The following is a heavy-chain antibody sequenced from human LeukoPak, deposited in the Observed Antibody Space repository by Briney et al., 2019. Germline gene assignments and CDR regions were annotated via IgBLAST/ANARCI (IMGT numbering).Heavy chain of an antibody. J-gene: IGHJ5*02. D-gene: IGHD7-27*01. V-gene: IGHV4-39*01. Sequence: SETLSLTCTVFGGSISSSSYYWGWIRQPPGKGLEWIGSIYYSGSTYYNPSLKSRVTISVDTSKNQFSLKLSSVTAADTAVYYCAETAQLGTWGQGTLVTVSS. CDR3: AETAQLGT. CDR2: IYYSGST. CDR1: GGSISSSSYY.